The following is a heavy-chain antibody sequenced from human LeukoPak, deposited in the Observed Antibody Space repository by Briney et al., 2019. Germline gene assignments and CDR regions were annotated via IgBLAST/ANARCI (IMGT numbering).Heavy chain of an antibody. Sequence: SETLSLTCTVSGGSISSGGYYWSWIRQHPGKGLEWIGYIYYSGSTYYNPSLKSRVTISVDTSKNQFSLKLSSVTAADTAVYYCARGGVAYYDILTGHNWFDPWGQGTLVTVSS. V-gene: IGHV4-31*03. CDR1: GGSISSGGYY. J-gene: IGHJ5*02. CDR2: IYYSGST. D-gene: IGHD3-9*01. CDR3: ARGGVAYYDILTGHNWFDP.